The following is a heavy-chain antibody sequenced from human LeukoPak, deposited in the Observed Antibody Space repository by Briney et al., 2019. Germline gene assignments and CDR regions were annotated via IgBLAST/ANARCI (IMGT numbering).Heavy chain of an antibody. J-gene: IGHJ4*02. CDR3: AKDQYYYDSSGYYS. D-gene: IGHD3-22*01. V-gene: IGHV3-43D*04. CDR2: ISWDGGST. CDR1: GFTFDDYA. Sequence: SGGSLRLSXAASGFTFDDYAMHWVRQAPGKGLEWVSLISWDGGSTYYADSVKGRFTISRDNSKNSLYLQMNSLRAEDTALYYCAKDQYYYDSSGYYSWGQGTLVTVSS.